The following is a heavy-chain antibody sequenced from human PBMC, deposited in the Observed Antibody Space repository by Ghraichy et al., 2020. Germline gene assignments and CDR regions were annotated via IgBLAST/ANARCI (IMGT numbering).Heavy chain of an antibody. CDR2: ITPIFGTA. J-gene: IGHJ4*02. CDR1: GGTFSSYA. V-gene: IGHV1-69*13. D-gene: IGHD5-18*01. Sequence: SVKVSCKASGGTFSSYAISWVRQAPGQGLEWMGGITPIFGTANYAQKFQGRVTITADESTSTAYMELSSLRSEDTAVYYCARVFQGSGYSYGYDRYYFDYWGQGTLVTVSS. CDR3: ARVFQGSGYSYGYDRYYFDY.